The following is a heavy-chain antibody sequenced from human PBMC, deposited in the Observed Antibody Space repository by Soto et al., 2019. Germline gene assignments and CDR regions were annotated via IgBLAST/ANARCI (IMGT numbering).Heavy chain of an antibody. D-gene: IGHD5-12*01. Sequence: QVHLQQWGAGLLKPSETLSLTCAVNGGSLTGYYWSWIRQPPGKGLEWIGEIKDGGVTNYSPSLKVXXTXSXXTSNNQFSLKLNSVTAADTAVYYCARGQEGIVATHWDQGTLVTVSS. V-gene: IGHV4-34*01. CDR3: ARGQEGIVATH. J-gene: IGHJ4*02. CDR2: IKDGGVT. CDR1: GGSLTGYY.